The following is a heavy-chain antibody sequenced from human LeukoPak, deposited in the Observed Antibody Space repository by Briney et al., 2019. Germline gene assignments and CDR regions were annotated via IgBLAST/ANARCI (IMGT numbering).Heavy chain of an antibody. CDR3: AKGRARGSSGYENWFDP. CDR1: GFTFTGYF. V-gene: IGHV1-2*02. Sequence: GASVKVSCKTSGFTFTGYFIHWVRQAPGQGLEWMGWINPNSGGTNYARKFRGRVSMTRDTSITTAYMEVSRLRSDDTAVYYCAKGRARGSSGYENWFDPWGQGTLVTVSS. J-gene: IGHJ5*02. CDR2: INPNSGGT. D-gene: IGHD3-22*01.